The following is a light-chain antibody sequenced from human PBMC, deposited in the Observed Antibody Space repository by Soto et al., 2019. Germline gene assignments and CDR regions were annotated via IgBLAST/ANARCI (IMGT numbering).Light chain of an antibody. V-gene: IGKV1-5*01. J-gene: IGKJ2*01. CDR2: DAS. CDR3: QQYNTYAYT. CDR1: QSISSW. Sequence: DIQMTQSPSTLSASVGDRVTITCRASQSISSWLAWYQQKPGKAPKLLIYDASSLESRVPSRFSGSGSGTECTLTISGLRPDDFATYYGQQYNTYAYTFGQGTKLEIK.